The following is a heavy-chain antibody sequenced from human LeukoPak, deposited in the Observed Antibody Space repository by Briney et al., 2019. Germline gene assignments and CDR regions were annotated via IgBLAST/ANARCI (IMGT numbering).Heavy chain of an antibody. CDR1: GGSISSYY. V-gene: IGHV4-59*01. CDR3: ARGEMATIGGPDAFDT. Sequence: PSETLSLTCTVSGGSISSYYWSWIRQPPGKGLEWIGYIYYSGSTNYNPSLKSRVTISVDTSKNQFSLKLSSVTAADTAVYYCARGEMATIGGPDAFDTWGQGTMVTVSS. D-gene: IGHD5-24*01. J-gene: IGHJ3*02. CDR2: IYYSGST.